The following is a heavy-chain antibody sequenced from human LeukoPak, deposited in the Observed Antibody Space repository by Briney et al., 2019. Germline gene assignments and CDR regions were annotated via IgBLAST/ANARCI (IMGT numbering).Heavy chain of an antibody. Sequence: PSETLSLTCTVSGGSISSYYWSWIRQPPGKGLEWIGYIYYSGSTNYNPSLKSRVTISVDTSKNQFSLKLSSVTAADTAVYYCARDTGQQLYNWFDPWGQGTLVTVSS. J-gene: IGHJ5*02. CDR1: GGSISSYY. D-gene: IGHD6-13*01. CDR2: IYYSGST. CDR3: ARDTGQQLYNWFDP. V-gene: IGHV4-59*01.